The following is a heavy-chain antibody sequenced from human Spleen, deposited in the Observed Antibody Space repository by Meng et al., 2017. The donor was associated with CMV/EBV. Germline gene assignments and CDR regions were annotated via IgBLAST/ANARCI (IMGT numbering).Heavy chain of an antibody. CDR1: GGSFSGYY. CDR2: INHSGST. J-gene: IGHJ4*02. Sequence: GSLRLSCAVYGGSFSGYYWSWIRQPPGKGLEWIGEINHSGSTNYNPSLKSRVTISVDTCKDQFSLKLSSVTAADTAVYYCARGLRRYSGSYTDDYWGQGTLVTVSS. D-gene: IGHD1-26*01. CDR3: ARGLRRYSGSYTDDY. V-gene: IGHV4-34*01.